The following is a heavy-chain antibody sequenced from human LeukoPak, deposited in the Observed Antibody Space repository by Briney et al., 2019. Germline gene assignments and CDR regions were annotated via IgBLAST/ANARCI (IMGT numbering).Heavy chain of an antibody. CDR2: ISPVGIT. V-gene: IGHV4-39*07. D-gene: IGHD3-10*01. J-gene: IGHJ4*02. Sequence: SSETLSLTCTVSGDPISSGGYYWSWIRQHPGRGLEWIGDISPVGITNYNPSLKSRVTISIHTSKNQFSLKLSSVTAADTAVYYCARSPGYGSGPSYSDSWGQGTLVTVSS. CDR1: GDPISSGGYY. CDR3: ARSPGYGSGPSYSDS.